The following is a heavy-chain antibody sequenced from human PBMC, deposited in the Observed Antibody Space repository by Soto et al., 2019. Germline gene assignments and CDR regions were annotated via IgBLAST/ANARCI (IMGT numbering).Heavy chain of an antibody. J-gene: IGHJ4*02. V-gene: IGHV4-34*01. CDR3: ATYDVGTIIQDS. D-gene: IGHD2-21*02. Sequence: KPXETLSLTCSISGWSSSSHSKSWVRQPPGKGLEWIGEIHHDGSTNYNPSLKSRVTISENTSKNHFSLELSSVTAADTAVYYCATYDVGTIIQDSWGQGTLVTVSS. CDR1: GWSSSSHS. CDR2: IHHDGST.